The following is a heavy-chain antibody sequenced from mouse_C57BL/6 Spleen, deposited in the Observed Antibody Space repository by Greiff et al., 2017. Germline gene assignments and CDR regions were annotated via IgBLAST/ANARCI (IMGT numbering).Heavy chain of an antibody. CDR3: ARDDGYPFAY. D-gene: IGHD2-3*01. J-gene: IGHJ3*01. CDR2: IDPSDSET. Sequence: QVQLQQPGAELVRPGSSVKLSCKASGYTFTSYWMHWVKQRPIQGLEWIGNIDPSDSETHCNQKFKDKATLTVDKSSSTAYMQLSSLTSEDSAVYYGARDDGYPFAYWGQGTLVTVSA. CDR1: GYTFTSYW. V-gene: IGHV1-52*01.